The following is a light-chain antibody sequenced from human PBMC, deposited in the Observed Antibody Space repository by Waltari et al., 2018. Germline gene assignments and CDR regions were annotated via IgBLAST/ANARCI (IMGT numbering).Light chain of an antibody. CDR1: SSDVGGYNY. CDR3: SSYTSSSTLWV. V-gene: IGLV2-14*01. J-gene: IGLJ3*02. Sequence: QSALTQPASVSGSPGQSITISCTGTSSDVGGYNYVSWYQQHPGKAPKLMIYEVSNRPSGVSNRFSCSKSGNTASLTISGLRAEDEADYYCSSYTSSSTLWVFGGGTKLTVL. CDR2: EVS.